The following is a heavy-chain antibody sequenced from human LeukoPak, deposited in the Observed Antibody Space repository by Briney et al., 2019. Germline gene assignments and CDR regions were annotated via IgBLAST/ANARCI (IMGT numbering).Heavy chain of an antibody. CDR2: INHSGST. CDR1: GGSLSGYY. V-gene: IGHV4-34*01. D-gene: IGHD6-13*01. CDR3: AVGYSSSWYGY. Sequence: SETLSLTCAVYGGSLSGYYWSWIRQPPGKGLEWIGEINHSGSTNYNPSLKSRVTISVDTSKNQFSLKLSSVTAADTAVYYCAVGYSSSWYGYWGQGTLVTVSS. J-gene: IGHJ4*02.